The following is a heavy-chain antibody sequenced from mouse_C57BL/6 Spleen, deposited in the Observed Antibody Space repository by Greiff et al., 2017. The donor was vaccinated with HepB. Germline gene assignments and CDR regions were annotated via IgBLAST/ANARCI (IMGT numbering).Heavy chain of an antibody. CDR1: GYTFTSYW. CDR3: ARKDDYAFAY. V-gene: IGHV1-50*01. J-gene: IGHJ3*01. D-gene: IGHD2-4*01. CDR2: IDPSDSYT. Sequence: QVQLKQPGAELVKPGASVKLSCKASGYTFTSYWMQWVKQRPGQGLEWIGEIDPSDSYTNYNQKSKGKATLTVDTSSSTAYMQLSSLTSEDSAVYYCARKDDYAFAYWGQGTLVTVSA.